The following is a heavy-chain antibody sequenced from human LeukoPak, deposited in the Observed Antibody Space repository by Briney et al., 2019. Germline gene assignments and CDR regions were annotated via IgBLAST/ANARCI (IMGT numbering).Heavy chain of an antibody. CDR1: GYSFTRHG. J-gene: IGHJ4*02. D-gene: IGHD4-17*01. CDR3: ARETTGEFDY. CDR2: ISPDSGNT. V-gene: IGHV1-18*01. Sequence: ASVKVSCKASGYSFTRHGLNWVRQAPGQGLEWIGWISPDSGNTNNAQKVQGRITMTMDRSTSTVYMELRSLRSDDTAVYYCARETTGEFDYWGQGSLVTVSS.